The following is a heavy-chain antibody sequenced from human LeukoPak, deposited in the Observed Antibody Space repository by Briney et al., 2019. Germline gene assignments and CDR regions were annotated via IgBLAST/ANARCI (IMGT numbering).Heavy chain of an antibody. CDR3: ASPGSSSSRDYYYMDV. Sequence: EASVKVSCKASGYTFTGYYMHWVRQAPGQGLEWMGWINPNSGGTNYAQKFQDRVTMTRDTSISTAYMELSRLRSDDTAVYYCASPGSSSSRDYYYMDVWGKGTTVTVSS. D-gene: IGHD6-6*01. V-gene: IGHV1-2*02. CDR2: INPNSGGT. CDR1: GYTFTGYY. J-gene: IGHJ6*03.